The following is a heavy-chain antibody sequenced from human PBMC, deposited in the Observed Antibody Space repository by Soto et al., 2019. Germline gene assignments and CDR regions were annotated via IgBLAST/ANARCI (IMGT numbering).Heavy chain of an antibody. D-gene: IGHD1-7*01. CDR2: ISAYNGNT. CDR1: GGTFSSYA. J-gene: IGHJ6*02. CDR3: ARAGTTFDYYYGMDV. V-gene: IGHV1-18*01. Sequence: QVQLVQSGAEVKKPGSSVKVSCKASGGTFSSYAISWVRQAPGQGLEWMGWISAYNGNTNYAQKLQGRVTMTTDTSTSTAYMELRSLRSDDTAVYYCARAGTTFDYYYGMDVWGQGTTVTVSS.